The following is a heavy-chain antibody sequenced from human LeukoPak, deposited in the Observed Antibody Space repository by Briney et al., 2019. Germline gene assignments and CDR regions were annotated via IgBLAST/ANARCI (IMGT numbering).Heavy chain of an antibody. Sequence: PSETLSLTCTVSGASLRSNYWSWIRQPPGEGLEWIGYIYYSGSTNYNPSLKSRVTISVDTSKNQFSLKLSSVTAADTAVYYCARVTLAYYYYYGMDVWGQGTTVTVSS. CDR2: IYYSGST. V-gene: IGHV4-59*01. CDR1: GASLRSNY. J-gene: IGHJ6*02. CDR3: ARVTLAYYYYYGMDV.